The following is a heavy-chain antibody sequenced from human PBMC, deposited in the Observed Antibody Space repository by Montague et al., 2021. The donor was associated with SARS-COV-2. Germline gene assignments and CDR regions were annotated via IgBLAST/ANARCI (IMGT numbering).Heavy chain of an antibody. CDR3: ARETMTADAFDI. J-gene: IGHJ3*02. Sequence: SETLSLTCTVSGASVCRSDWGWIRQSPVKGLEWIGYFYSVGSTDYNPSLKSRATISRDTSKNQFSLKVKSVTAADTAVYYCARETMTADAFDIWGQGTMVTVSS. CDR2: FYSVGST. V-gene: IGHV4-59*02. CDR1: GASVCRSD. D-gene: IGHD1-14*01.